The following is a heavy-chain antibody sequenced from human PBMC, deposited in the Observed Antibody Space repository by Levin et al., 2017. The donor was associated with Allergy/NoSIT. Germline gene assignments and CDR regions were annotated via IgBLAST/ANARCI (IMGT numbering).Heavy chain of an antibody. Sequence: PSETLSLTCAVYGGSFSGYYWSWIRQPPGKGLEWIGEINHSGSTNYNPSLKSRVTVSVDTSKNQFSLKLSSVTAADTAVYYCARGTTRGRPGDWGQGTLVTVSS. J-gene: IGHJ4*02. D-gene: IGHD1-1*01. CDR2: INHSGST. CDR3: ARGTTRGRPGD. V-gene: IGHV4-34*01. CDR1: GGSFSGYY.